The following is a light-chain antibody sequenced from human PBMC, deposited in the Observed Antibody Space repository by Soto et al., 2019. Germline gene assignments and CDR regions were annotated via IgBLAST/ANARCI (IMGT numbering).Light chain of an antibody. V-gene: IGKV1-12*01. CDR2: AAS. J-gene: IGKJ5*01. CDR3: QQADTFPIT. CDR1: QSISRS. Sequence: DIQMTQSPSSLSASVGDRVTITCRASQSISRSLAWYQQKPGKAPKLLIYAASNLQSGVPSRFSGSGFGTDFTLTISSLQPEDFAVYYCQQADTFPITFGQGTRLEIK.